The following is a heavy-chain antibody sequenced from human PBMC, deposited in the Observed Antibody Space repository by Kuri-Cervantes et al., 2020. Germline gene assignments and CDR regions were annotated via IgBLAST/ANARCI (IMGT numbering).Heavy chain of an antibody. D-gene: IGHD6-19*01. CDR1: GGSFSGYY. Sequence: SETLSLTCGVYGGSFSGYYWNWIRQPPGKGLEWIGEINHSGSSNYNPSLKSRVTISVDTSKNQFSLKLSSVTAADTAVYYCARDSSGWGGHYYYYYYMDVWGKGTTVTVSS. CDR2: INHSGSS. CDR3: ARDSSGWGGHYYYYYYMDV. J-gene: IGHJ6*03. V-gene: IGHV4-34*01.